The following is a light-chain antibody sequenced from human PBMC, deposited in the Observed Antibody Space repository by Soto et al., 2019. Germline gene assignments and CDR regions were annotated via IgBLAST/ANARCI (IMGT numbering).Light chain of an antibody. Sequence: QSALTQPPSASGSPGQSVTISCTGTSSDVGGYNYVSWYQQHPGKAPKLMISEVSKRPSGVPDRFSGSKSGNTASLTVSGLQAEHEAHYYCSSFAGNNTLVFGGGTKLTVL. CDR2: EVS. CDR1: SSDVGGYNY. J-gene: IGLJ2*01. CDR3: SSFAGNNTLV. V-gene: IGLV2-8*01.